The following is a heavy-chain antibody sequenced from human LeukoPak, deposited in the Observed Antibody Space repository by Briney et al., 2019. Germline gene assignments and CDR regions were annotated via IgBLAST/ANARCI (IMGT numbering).Heavy chain of an antibody. CDR3: YCRDDLPA. Sequence: GGSLRLSCSASRFTVTHYAMHWVRQAPGKGLEYVSAVDANGRTTYYADSVKGRFTISRDDSKNTLYPHMSSLRPEDTAIYYCYCRDDLPAWGQGTLVTISS. J-gene: IGHJ5*02. V-gene: IGHV3-64D*06. CDR1: RFTVTHYA. CDR2: VDANGRTT. D-gene: IGHD5-24*01.